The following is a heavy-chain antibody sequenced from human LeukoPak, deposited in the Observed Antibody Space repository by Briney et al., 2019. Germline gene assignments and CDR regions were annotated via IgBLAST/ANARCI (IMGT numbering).Heavy chain of an antibody. CDR1: GFTFSRYW. J-gene: IGHJ4*02. CDR2: IKHDGSEK. V-gene: IGHV3-7*01. Sequence: PGGSLRLSCAASGFTFSRYWMSWVRQAPGKGLEWVANIKHDGSEKYYVDSVKGRFTISRDNAKNSLYLQMNSLRAEDTAVYYCARDGWSPDYWGQGTLVTVSS. CDR3: ARDGWSPDY.